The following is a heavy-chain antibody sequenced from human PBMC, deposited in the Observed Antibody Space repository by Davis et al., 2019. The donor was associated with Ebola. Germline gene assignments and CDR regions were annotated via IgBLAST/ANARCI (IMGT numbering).Heavy chain of an antibody. CDR1: GFTFSNYW. CDR3: VRDYLFALDI. V-gene: IGHV3-48*02. CDR2: IGTRGDPT. J-gene: IGHJ3*02. Sequence: GESLKLSCPASGFTFSNYWMHWVRQAPGKSLEWVSYIGTRGDPTVYADSVKGRFTVSRDDANNSLSLLMNNLRDEDTAIYYCVRDYLFALDIWGQGTMVTVSS.